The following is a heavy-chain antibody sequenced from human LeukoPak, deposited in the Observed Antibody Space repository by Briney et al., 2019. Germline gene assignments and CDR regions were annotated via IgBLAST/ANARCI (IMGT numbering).Heavy chain of an antibody. V-gene: IGHV4-39*01. CDR1: GGSISSPSYY. J-gene: IGHJ4*02. D-gene: IGHD3-22*01. CDR2: IYYSGST. Sequence: SETLSLTCTVSGGSISSPSYYWGWIRQPPGKGLEWIGSIYYSGSTYYNPSLKSRVTISVDKSKNQFSLKLSSVTAADTAVYYCARHSYYYDSGDFYYFFDYWGQGTLVTVSS. CDR3: ARHSYYYDSGDFYYFFDY.